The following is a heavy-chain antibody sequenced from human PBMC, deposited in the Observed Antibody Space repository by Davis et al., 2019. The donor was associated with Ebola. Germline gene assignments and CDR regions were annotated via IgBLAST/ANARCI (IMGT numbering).Heavy chain of an antibody. CDR3: ARGGYSYY. CDR2: INSDGTFT. J-gene: IGHJ4*02. CDR1: AFTFSNYW. D-gene: IGHD2-15*01. V-gene: IGHV3-74*01. Sequence: PGGSLRLSCAASAFTFSNYWMYWVRQAPGEGLMCVSRINSDGTFTTYADSVKGRFTISRDNAKNTLYLQMNSLRAEDTAVYYCARGGYSYYWGQGTLVTVSS.